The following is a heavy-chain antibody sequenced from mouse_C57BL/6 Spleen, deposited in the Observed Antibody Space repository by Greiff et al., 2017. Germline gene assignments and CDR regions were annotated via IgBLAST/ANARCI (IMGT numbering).Heavy chain of an antibody. CDR3: ARVHYSNYYFDY. D-gene: IGHD2-5*01. CDR1: GYSITSGYY. J-gene: IGHJ2*01. Sequence: LQESGPGLVKPSQSLSLTCSVTGYSITSGYYWNWIRQFPGNKLEWMGYISYDGSNNYNPSLKNRISFTRDTSKNQFFLKLNSVTTEDTATYYCARVHYSNYYFDYWGQGTTLTVSS. V-gene: IGHV3-6*01. CDR2: ISYDGSN.